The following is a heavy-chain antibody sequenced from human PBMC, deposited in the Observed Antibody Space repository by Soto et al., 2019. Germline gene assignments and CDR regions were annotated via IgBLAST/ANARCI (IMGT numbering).Heavy chain of an antibody. CDR1: GVSVNSGSFY. Sequence: QVQLQESGPGLVKTSETLSLTCTVSGVSVNSGSFYWAWIRQPPGKGLEWIGFGSYSGTTNYKPYLKSRVTISVDTSRSQISLKVTSLTAADTAVYYCARGATVTQYDYWGQGTLVTVSS. D-gene: IGHD4-17*01. CDR2: GSYSGTT. J-gene: IGHJ4*02. V-gene: IGHV4-61*01. CDR3: ARGATVTQYDY.